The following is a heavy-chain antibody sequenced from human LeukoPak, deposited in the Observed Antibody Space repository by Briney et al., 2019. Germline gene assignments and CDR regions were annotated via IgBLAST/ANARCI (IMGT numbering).Heavy chain of an antibody. CDR2: ISSSSSYI. CDR3: ARGLPNNYGMDV. CDR1: GFTFSSYS. D-gene: IGHD4/OR15-4a*01. Sequence: PGGSLRLSCAASGFTFSSYSMNWVRQAPGKGLEWVSSISSSSSYIYYADSVRGRFTISRDNAKNTVYLQMNSLRTEDTAVYYCARGLPNNYGMDVWGQGTTVTVSS. V-gene: IGHV3-21*01. J-gene: IGHJ6*02.